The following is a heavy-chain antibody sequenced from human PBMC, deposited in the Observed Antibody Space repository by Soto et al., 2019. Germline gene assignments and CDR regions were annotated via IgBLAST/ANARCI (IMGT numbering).Heavy chain of an antibody. CDR3: AAEGTVTTGMDV. J-gene: IGHJ6*02. D-gene: IGHD4-17*01. CDR1: GFTFTSSA. Sequence: QMQLVQSGPEVKKPGTSVKVSCKASGFTFTSSAMQWVRQARGQRLEWIGWIVVGSGNTNYAQKFQEXVXXXRNXSTSTAYMELSSLRSEDTAVYYCAAEGTVTTGMDVWGQGTTVTVSS. V-gene: IGHV1-58*02. CDR2: IVVGSGNT.